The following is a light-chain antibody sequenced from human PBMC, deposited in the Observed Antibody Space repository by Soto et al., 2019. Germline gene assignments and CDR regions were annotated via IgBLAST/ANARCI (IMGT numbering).Light chain of an antibody. Sequence: DIQMSQSPSSLSASVGDRVTITCRASQSITTYLIWYQQKPGKAPKLLIYAASTLQSGVPSRFSGSGSGTDFTLPISSLQPQDFATYYCQQTSTTPLFTFGQGTRLEI. CDR1: QSITTY. CDR2: AAS. J-gene: IGKJ5*01. CDR3: QQTSTTPLFT. V-gene: IGKV1-39*01.